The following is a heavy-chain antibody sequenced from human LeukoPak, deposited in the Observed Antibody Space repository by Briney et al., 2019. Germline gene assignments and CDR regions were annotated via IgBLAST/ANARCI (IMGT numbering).Heavy chain of an antibody. Sequence: SETLSLTCTVSGASIGISDYYWGWIRQPPGKGLEWLANIYYAGNTYYNPSLKSRVTISVDTSKKQFSLKLSSVTAADTAVYYCARRHNWLGGGFDSWGQGTLVTVSS. D-gene: IGHD6-19*01. J-gene: IGHJ4*02. CDR2: IYYAGNT. CDR3: ARRHNWLGGGFDS. V-gene: IGHV4-39*01. CDR1: GASIGISDYY.